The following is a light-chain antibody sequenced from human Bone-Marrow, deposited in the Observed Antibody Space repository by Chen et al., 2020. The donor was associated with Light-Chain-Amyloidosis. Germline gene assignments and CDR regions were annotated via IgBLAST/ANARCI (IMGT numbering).Light chain of an antibody. CDR2: RDT. CDR3: QSADSRGTYEVI. J-gene: IGLJ2*01. Sequence: SYELTQPPSVSVSPGQTARITCSGDDLPTKYAYWYQQKPGQAPVLVIHRDTERPSGISERFSGSISGTTATLTISRVQAEDEADYHCQSADSRGTYEVIFGGGTKLSV. V-gene: IGLV3-25*03. CDR1: DLPTKY.